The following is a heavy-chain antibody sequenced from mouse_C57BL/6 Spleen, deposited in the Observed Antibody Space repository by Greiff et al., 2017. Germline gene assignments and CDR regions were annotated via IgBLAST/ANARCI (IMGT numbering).Heavy chain of an antibody. V-gene: IGHV5-17*01. Sequence: EVQLQESGGGLVKPGGSLKLSCAASGFTFSDYGMHWVRQAPEKGLEWVAYISSGSSTIYYADTVKGRFTISRDNAKNTLFLQMTSLRSEDTAMYYCARSGNLRPFAYWGQGTLVTVSA. CDR3: ARSGNLRPFAY. CDR2: ISSGSSTI. J-gene: IGHJ3*01. CDR1: GFTFSDYG. D-gene: IGHD1-2*01.